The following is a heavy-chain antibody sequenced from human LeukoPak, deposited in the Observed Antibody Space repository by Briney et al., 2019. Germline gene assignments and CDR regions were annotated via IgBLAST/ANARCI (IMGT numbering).Heavy chain of an antibody. D-gene: IGHD2-2*01. V-gene: IGHV3-30*04. J-gene: IGHJ3*02. CDR3: ARGRCSSTSCYGGAFDI. CDR1: GFTFSSYA. CDR2: ISYDGSNK. Sequence: GGSLRLSCAASGFTFSSYAMHWVRQAPGKGLEWVAVISYDGSNKYYADSVKGRFTISRDNSKNTLYLQMNSLRAEDTAVYYCARGRCSSTSCYGGAFDIWGQGTMVTVSS.